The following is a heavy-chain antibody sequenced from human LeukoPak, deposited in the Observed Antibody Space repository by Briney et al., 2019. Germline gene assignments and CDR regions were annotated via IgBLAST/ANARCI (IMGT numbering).Heavy chain of an antibody. CDR1: GGSISSGGYS. D-gene: IGHD3-22*01. Sequence: SETLSLTCAVPGGSISSGGYSWSWIRQPPGKGLEWIGYIYHSGSTYYNPSLKSRVTISVDRSKNQFSLKLSSVTAADTAVYYCARLTDYYDSSGYPFDAFDIWGQGTMVTVSS. J-gene: IGHJ3*02. CDR2: IYHSGST. V-gene: IGHV4-30-2*01. CDR3: ARLTDYYDSSGYPFDAFDI.